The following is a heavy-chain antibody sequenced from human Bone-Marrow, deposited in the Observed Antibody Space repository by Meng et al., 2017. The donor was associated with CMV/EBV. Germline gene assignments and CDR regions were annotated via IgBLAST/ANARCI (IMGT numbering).Heavy chain of an antibody. CDR1: GYSFTSYW. V-gene: IGHV5-51*01. Sequence: GGSLRXSCKXSGYSFTSYWIGWVRQMPGNGLEWMGIIYPGDSDTRYSPSFQGQVTISADKSISTAYLQWSSLKASDTAMYYCAKIKYSSSPSLDYWGQGTLVTVSS. CDR3: AKIKYSSSPSLDY. J-gene: IGHJ4*02. CDR2: IYPGDSDT. D-gene: IGHD6-6*01.